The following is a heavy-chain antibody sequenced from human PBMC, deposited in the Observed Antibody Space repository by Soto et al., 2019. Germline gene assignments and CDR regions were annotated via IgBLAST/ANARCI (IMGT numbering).Heavy chain of an antibody. V-gene: IGHV3-21*01. CDR3: AKDSWGGTVSGWSHDS. CDR2: IGSGGSFI. CDR1: GFTFSRYS. Sequence: PGGSLRLSCAASGFTFSRYSINWVRQAPWRGLEWVSSIGSGGSFIYYADSLKGRFTISRDNAKNSLYPQMSSLRAEDTAVYYCAKDSWGGTVSGWSHDSWGQGTLVAVCS. D-gene: IGHD6-19*01. J-gene: IGHJ4*02.